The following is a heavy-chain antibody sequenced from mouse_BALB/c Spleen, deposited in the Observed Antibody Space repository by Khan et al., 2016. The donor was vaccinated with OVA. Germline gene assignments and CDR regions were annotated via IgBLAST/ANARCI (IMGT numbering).Heavy chain of an antibody. J-gene: IGHJ4*01. CDR3: AKDTWGNYVAMDH. CDR1: GFSLTSYG. V-gene: IGHV2-3*01. Sequence: QVQLKQSGPGLVAPSQSLSITCTVSGFSLTSYGVSWVRQPPGKGLEWLGVIWGDGSTNYHSGLISRLSITKDNSKSQVFLKVNSLQIDDTGTYYCAKDTWGNYVAMDHWGQGTSVTVSS. CDR2: IWGDGST. D-gene: IGHD2-1*01.